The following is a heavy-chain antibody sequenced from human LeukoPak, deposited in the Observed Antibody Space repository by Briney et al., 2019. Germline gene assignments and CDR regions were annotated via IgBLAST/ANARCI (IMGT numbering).Heavy chain of an antibody. CDR2: ISGSGGST. CDR3: AKVGCSGGSCYYYYGMDV. CDR1: GFTFSSYA. V-gene: IGHV3-23*01. D-gene: IGHD2-15*01. Sequence: PGGSLRLSCAASGFTFSSYAMSWVRQAPGKGLEWVSAISGSGGSTYYADSVKGRFTISRDNSKNTLYLQMNGLRAEDTAVYYCAKVGCSGGSCYYYYGMDVWGKGTTVTVSS. J-gene: IGHJ6*04.